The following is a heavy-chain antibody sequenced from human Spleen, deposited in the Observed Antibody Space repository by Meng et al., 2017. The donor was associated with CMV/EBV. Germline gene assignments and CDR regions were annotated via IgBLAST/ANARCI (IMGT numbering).Heavy chain of an antibody. Sequence: VEVKKPGASVKVSCKASGYTFTSYYMHWVRQAPGQGLEWMGIINPSGGSTSYAQKFQGRVTMTRDTSTSTVYMELSSLRSEDTAVYYCSLRIAAAGTDYWGQGTLVTVSS. D-gene: IGHD6-13*01. CDR3: SLRIAAAGTDY. J-gene: IGHJ4*02. CDR2: INPSGGST. V-gene: IGHV1-46*01. CDR1: GYTFTSYY.